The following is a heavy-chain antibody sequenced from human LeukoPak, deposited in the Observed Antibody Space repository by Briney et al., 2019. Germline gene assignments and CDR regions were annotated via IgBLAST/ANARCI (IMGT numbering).Heavy chain of an antibody. D-gene: IGHD2-21*02. CDR3: ATLRGASTAVFDS. CDR2: IYYSGST. CDR1: GGSVSSGGYY. V-gene: IGHV4-39*07. Sequence: SETLSLTCSVSGGSVSSGGYYWGWIRQPPGKGLEWIGTIYYSGSTYYDPSLKSRVTISVDTSKNQSSLNLNSVTAADTALYYCATLRGASTAVFDSWGQGALVTVSS. J-gene: IGHJ4*02.